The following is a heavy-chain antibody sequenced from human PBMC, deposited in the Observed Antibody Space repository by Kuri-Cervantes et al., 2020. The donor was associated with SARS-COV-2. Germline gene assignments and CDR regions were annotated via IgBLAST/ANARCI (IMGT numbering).Heavy chain of an antibody. V-gene: IGHV3-30-3*01. J-gene: IGHJ3*02. CDR2: ISYDGSNK. Sequence: LSLTCAASGFTFSSSAMHWVRQAPGKGLEWVAVISYDGSNKYYADSVKGRFTISRDNSKNTLYLQMNSLRAEDTAVYYCAKDGTGENYDAFDIWGQGTMVTVSS. CDR3: AKDGTGENYDAFDI. CDR1: GFTFSSSA. D-gene: IGHD7-27*01.